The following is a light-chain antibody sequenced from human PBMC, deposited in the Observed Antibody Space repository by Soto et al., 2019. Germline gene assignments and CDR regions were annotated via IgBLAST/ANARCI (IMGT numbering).Light chain of an antibody. Sequence: QSALTQPASVSGSPGQSITISCTGTSSDVGGYNYVSWYQHHPGKAPKLMIFEVSNRPSGVSNRFSGSKSGNTASLTISGLQAEDEADYYCAAWDDSLGVHVVFGGGTKLTVL. J-gene: IGLJ2*01. CDR1: SSDVGGYNY. CDR2: EVS. V-gene: IGLV2-14*01. CDR3: AAWDDSLGVHVV.